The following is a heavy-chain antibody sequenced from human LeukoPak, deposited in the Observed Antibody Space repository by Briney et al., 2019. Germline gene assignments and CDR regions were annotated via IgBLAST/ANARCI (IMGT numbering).Heavy chain of an antibody. D-gene: IGHD6-19*01. CDR1: GGSISSGGYS. CDR3: ARGYSSGWYGY. V-gene: IGHV4-30-4*07. Sequence: SSETLSLTCAVSGGSISSGGYSWSWIRQPPGKGLEWIGYIYYSGSTYYNPSLKSRVTISVDTSKNQFSLKLSSVTAADAAVYYCARGYSSGWYGYWGQGTLVTVSS. J-gene: IGHJ4*02. CDR2: IYYSGST.